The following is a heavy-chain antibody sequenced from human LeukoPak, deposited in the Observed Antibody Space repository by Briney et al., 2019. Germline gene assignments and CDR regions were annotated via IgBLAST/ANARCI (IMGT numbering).Heavy chain of an antibody. Sequence: SETLSLTCTVSGGSISSYYWNWIRQPPGKGLEWIGYIYSSGSTNYNPSLKSRVTISVDTSKNQFSLKLSSVTAADTAVYFCARGSEAKYYDFWSGYPNNYFDYWGQGTLVTVSS. V-gene: IGHV4-59*01. J-gene: IGHJ4*02. CDR2: IYSSGST. CDR1: GGSISSYY. D-gene: IGHD3-3*01. CDR3: ARGSEAKYYDFWSGYPNNYFDY.